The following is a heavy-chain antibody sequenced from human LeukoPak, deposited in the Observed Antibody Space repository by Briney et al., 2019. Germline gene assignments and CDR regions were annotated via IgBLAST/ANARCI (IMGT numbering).Heavy chain of an antibody. D-gene: IGHD7-27*01. J-gene: IGHJ4*02. CDR2: ISSGGSMT. CDR1: GLTFRSYE. Sequence: GGSLRLACVVSGLTFRSYEMNWVRQAPGKGLEWVSYISSGGSMTYYADSVKGRFTISRDDAKNSLYLQMNSLRVEYTAIYYCARIESNWAFDYWGQGTLVTVSA. CDR3: ARIESNWAFDY. V-gene: IGHV3-48*03.